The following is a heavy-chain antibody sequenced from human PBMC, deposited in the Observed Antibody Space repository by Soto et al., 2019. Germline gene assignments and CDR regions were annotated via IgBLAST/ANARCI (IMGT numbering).Heavy chain of an antibody. CDR2: INAGNGNT. J-gene: IGHJ6*02. CDR3: ARVGSIAARQGWYHGMDV. V-gene: IGHV1-3*01. CDR1: GYTFTIDA. Sequence: ASVKVSCNASGYTFTIDAMHWVREALGQRLGWMGWINAGNGNTKYSQKFQGRVTITRDTSASTAYMELSSLRSEDTAVYYCARVGSIAARQGWYHGMDVWGQGTKVTVS. D-gene: IGHD6-6*01.